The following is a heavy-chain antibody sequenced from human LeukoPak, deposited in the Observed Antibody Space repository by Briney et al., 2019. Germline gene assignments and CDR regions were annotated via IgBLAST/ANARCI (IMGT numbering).Heavy chain of an antibody. Sequence: GGSLRLSCAASGFTFSSYGMHWVRQAPGKGLEWVAVIWYDGSNKYYADSVKGRFTISRDNSKNTLYLQMNSLRAEDTAVYYCAREMTSSSWIPSFDRWGQGTLVTVSS. CDR3: AREMTSSSWIPSFDR. CDR2: IWYDGSNK. D-gene: IGHD6-13*01. CDR1: GFTFSSYG. J-gene: IGHJ5*02. V-gene: IGHV3-33*01.